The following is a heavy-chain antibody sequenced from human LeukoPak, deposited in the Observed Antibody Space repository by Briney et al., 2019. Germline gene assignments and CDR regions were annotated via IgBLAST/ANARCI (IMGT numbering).Heavy chain of an antibody. Sequence: AASVKVSCKASGYTFTSYDINWVRQATGQGLEWMGWMNPNSGNTGYAQKFQGRVTITADESTSTAYMELSSLRSEDTAVYYCARSLSSGRVIRYWGQGTLVTVSS. J-gene: IGHJ4*02. D-gene: IGHD2-21*01. CDR3: ARSLSSGRVIRY. V-gene: IGHV1-8*01. CDR2: MNPNSGNT. CDR1: GYTFTSYD.